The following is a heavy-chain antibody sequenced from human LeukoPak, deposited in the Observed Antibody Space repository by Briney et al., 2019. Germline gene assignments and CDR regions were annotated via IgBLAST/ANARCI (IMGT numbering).Heavy chain of an antibody. CDR2: IKYDASEK. CDR3: ARDGHYNSSGYYLWKYFQD. CDR1: GFTFSSYW. V-gene: IGHV3-7*01. J-gene: IGHJ1*01. D-gene: IGHD3-22*01. Sequence: PGGSLRLSCAASGFTFSSYWMSWVRQTPGKGLEWVANIKYDASEKDYLDSVKGRFTISRDNAKNSLHLQMNSVRAEDTAVYYCARDGHYNSSGYYLWKYFQDWGQGTLVTVSS.